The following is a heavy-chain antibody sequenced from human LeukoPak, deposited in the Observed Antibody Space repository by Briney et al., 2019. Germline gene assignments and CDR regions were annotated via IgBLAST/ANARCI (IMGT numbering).Heavy chain of an antibody. CDR3: ARDRGPPYYYYGMDV. J-gene: IGHJ6*02. V-gene: IGHV4-59*01. CDR2: IYYSGST. Sequence: SETLSLTCTVSGGSISSYYWSWIRQPPGKGLEWIGYIYYSGSTNYNPSLKSRVTISVDTSENQFSLKLSSVTAADTAVYYCARDRGPPYYYYGMDVWGQGTTVTVSS. CDR1: GGSISSYY.